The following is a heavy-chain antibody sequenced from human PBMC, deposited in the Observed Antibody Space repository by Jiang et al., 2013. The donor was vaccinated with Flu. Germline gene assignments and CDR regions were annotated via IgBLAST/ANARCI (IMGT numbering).Heavy chain of an antibody. CDR3: ARGGRGAYYDILNGYQPGFDY. CDR1: GGSFSGYY. CDR2: INHSGST. J-gene: IGHJ4*02. D-gene: IGHD3-9*01. Sequence: LLKPSETLSLTCAVYGGSFSGYYWSWIRQPPGKGLEWIGEINHSGSTNYNLSLKSRVTISVDTSKNQVSLNLSSVTAADTALYYCARGGRGAYYDILNGYQPGFDYWGQGTLGTVSS. V-gene: IGHV4-34*01.